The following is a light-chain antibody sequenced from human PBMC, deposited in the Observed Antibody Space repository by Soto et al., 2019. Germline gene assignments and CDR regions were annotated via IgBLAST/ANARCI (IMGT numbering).Light chain of an antibody. V-gene: IGKV1-9*01. CDR3: QQYYRYPSA. CDR2: AAS. J-gene: IGKJ3*01. Sequence: IQLTQSPSALSASVGDRVAISCWASQVISMYLACYQQKPGQAPKLLIYAASTLQSGVPSRFSGSGSGTDFTLTITSLQPEDFAIYYCQQYYRYPSAFGHGTKVDIK. CDR1: QVISMY.